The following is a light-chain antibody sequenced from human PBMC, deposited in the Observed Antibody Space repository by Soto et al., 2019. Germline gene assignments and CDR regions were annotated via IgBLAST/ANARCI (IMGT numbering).Light chain of an antibody. CDR1: TSDIGNYNY. CDR3: RTYTGSNTPYV. V-gene: IGLV2-14*01. J-gene: IGLJ1*01. Sequence: QSALTQPASVSGSPGQSISISCTGATSDIGNYNYFSWYQQHPGKAPKLIIYQVSNRPSGVSNRFSGSKSGNTASLTISGLQADDEADYYCRTYTGSNTPYVFGLGNKVTXL. CDR2: QVS.